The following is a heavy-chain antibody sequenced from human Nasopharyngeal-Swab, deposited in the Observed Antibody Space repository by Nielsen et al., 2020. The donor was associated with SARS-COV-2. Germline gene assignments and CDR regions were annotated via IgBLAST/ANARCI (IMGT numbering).Heavy chain of an antibody. CDR2: INPSGGRT. CDR3: ARERKARITIFGVVIFGTTQDNWFDT. J-gene: IGHJ5*02. D-gene: IGHD3-3*01. V-gene: IGHV1-46*01. Sequence: VRQAPGQGLEWVGIINPSGGRTSYAQKFLDRVTLTADTSTTTVNMELRGLRSEDTAVYYCARERKARITIFGVVIFGTTQDNWFDTWGQGTLVTVSS.